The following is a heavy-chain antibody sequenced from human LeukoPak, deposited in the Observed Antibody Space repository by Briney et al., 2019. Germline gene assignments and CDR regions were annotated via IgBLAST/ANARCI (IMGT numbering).Heavy chain of an antibody. V-gene: IGHV4-38-2*02. Sequence: SETLSLTCTVSGYSISSGYYWGWIRQPPGKGLEWIGSIYHSGSTYYNPSLKSRVTISVDTSKNQFSLKLSSVTAADTAVYYCARGGYSYGRNIDYWGQGTLVTVSS. CDR3: ARGGYSYGRNIDY. CDR2: IYHSGST. D-gene: IGHD5-18*01. J-gene: IGHJ4*02. CDR1: GYSISSGYY.